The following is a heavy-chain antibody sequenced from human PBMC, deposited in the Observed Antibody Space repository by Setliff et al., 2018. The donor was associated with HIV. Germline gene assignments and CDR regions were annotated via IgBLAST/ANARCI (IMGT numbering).Heavy chain of an antibody. CDR1: GGSMNNYY. D-gene: IGHD1-26*01. CDR2: THYSGRT. Sequence: SETLSLTCTVFGGSMNNYYWNWIRQPPGQGLEWIGFTHYSGRTSHNPSLTSRVTFSVDTSKNQFSLKLSSVTDVDTAVYYCARWGETETPTSVKAFDIWGQGTLVTVSS. J-gene: IGHJ3*02. CDR3: ARWGETETPTSVKAFDI. V-gene: IGHV4-59*01.